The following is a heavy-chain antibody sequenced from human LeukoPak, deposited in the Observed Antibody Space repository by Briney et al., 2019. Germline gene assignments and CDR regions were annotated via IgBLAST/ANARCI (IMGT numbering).Heavy chain of an antibody. CDR3: ATYRRPGITPIFDY. V-gene: IGHV1-2*02. CDR1: GHTFTAYF. CDR2: ISPYSGGT. Sequence: GASVKVSCQSSGHTFTAYFLHWVRQAPGQGPEWMGWISPYSGGTNLAPKFQSRVTLTKDTSTTTVYMELNRLTSDDTAVYYCATYRRPGITPIFDYWGQGTLVTVSS. J-gene: IGHJ4*02. D-gene: IGHD2-21*02.